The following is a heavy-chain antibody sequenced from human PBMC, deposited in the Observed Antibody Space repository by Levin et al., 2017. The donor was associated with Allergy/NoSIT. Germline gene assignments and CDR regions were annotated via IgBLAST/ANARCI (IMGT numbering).Heavy chain of an antibody. CDR2: INHSGST. J-gene: IGHJ2*01. V-gene: IGHV4-34*01. D-gene: IGHD4-17*01. Sequence: ESLKISCAVYGGSFSGYYWSWIRQPPGKGLEWIGEINHSGSTKYSPSLKSRVTISVDTSKNQFSLKLSSVTAADTAVYYCARTLTVTPVGYFDLWGRGTLVTVSS. CDR3: ARTLTVTPVGYFDL. CDR1: GGSFSGYY.